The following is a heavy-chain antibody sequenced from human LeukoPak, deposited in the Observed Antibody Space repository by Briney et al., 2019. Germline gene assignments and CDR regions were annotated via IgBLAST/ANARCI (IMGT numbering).Heavy chain of an antibody. CDR2: ISHSGST. J-gene: IGHJ4*02. D-gene: IGHD5-12*01. V-gene: IGHV4-34*01. CDR3: ARDGYSGYDYFDY. CDR1: GGSFSGYY. Sequence: PSETLSLTCAVYGGSFSGYYCHWIRQPPGKGLEWIGEISHSGSTKYYPPLKSRVTISVDKSKNQFSLKLSSVTAADTAVYYCARDGYSGYDYFDYWGQGTLVTVSS.